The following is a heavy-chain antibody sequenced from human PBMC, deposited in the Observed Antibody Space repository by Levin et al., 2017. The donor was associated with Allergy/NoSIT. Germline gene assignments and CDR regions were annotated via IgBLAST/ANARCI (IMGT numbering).Heavy chain of an antibody. CDR1: GDSISSNSYY. D-gene: IGHD3-10*01. Sequence: SETLSLTCTVSGDSISSNSYYWGWIRQSPGKGLEWIGNIYYSGSTYYNPSLKSRVTISVDTSKNQFSLKLSSATTADTAVYYCARQRLDYYDSGSSKEPFDSWGQGTLVTVSS. J-gene: IGHJ5*01. V-gene: IGHV4-39*01. CDR3: ARQRLDYYDSGSSKEPFDS. CDR2: IYYSGST.